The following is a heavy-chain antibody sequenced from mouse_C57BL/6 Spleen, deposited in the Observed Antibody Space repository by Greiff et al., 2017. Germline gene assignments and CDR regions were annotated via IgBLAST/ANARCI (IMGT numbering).Heavy chain of an antibody. CDR2: IYPRDGST. V-gene: IGHV1-85*01. Sequence: QVHVKQSGPELVKPGASVKLSCKASGYTFTSYDINWVKQRPGQGLEWIGWIYPRDGSTQSNEKFTGKVTLTVDTSSSTAYMELHSLTSEDAAVYFGARETATIVTGDAMDYWGQGTSVTVSS. CDR1: GYTFTSYD. D-gene: IGHD2-5*01. CDR3: ARETATIVTGDAMDY. J-gene: IGHJ4*01.